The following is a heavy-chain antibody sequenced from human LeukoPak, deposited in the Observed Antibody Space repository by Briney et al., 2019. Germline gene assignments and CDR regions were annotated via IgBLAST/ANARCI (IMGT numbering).Heavy chain of an antibody. J-gene: IGHJ4*02. CDR1: GGTFSSYA. V-gene: IGHV1-69*05. Sequence: SVKVSCKASGGTFSSYAISWVRQAPGQGLEWMGGIIPIFGTANYVQKFQGRVTITTDESMSTAYMELSSLRSEDTAVYYCARGSIPYCGGDCYSSYWGQGTLVTVSS. CDR3: ARGSIPYCGGDCYSSY. D-gene: IGHD2-21*02. CDR2: IIPIFGTA.